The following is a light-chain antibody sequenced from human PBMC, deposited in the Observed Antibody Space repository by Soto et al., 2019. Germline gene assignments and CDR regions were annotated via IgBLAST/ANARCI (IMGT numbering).Light chain of an antibody. CDR3: QHYNNARCT. Sequence: DIQMTQSPSTLSASVGDRVTITCRASQSISSWLAWYQQKPGKAPKLLIYKASSLESGIPSRLSCSGSGTEFTLTISSLQADDFPNYYCQHYNNARCTFGQGTKLEIK. V-gene: IGKV1-5*03. CDR1: QSISSW. J-gene: IGKJ2*02. CDR2: KAS.